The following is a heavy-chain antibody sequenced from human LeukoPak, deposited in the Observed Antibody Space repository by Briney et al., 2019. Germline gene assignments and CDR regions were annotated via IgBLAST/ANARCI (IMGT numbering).Heavy chain of an antibody. V-gene: IGHV4-31*03. D-gene: IGHD6-6*01. CDR3: ARGASDMSSSNTYNWFDP. CDR2: IYYSGST. CDR1: GGSISSGGYY. Sequence: SQTLSLTCTVSGGSISSGGYYWSWIRQHPGKGLEWSGYIYYSGSTYYNPSLKSRVTISVAPSKNQFSLKLSSVTAADTPVYYCARGASDMSSSNTYNWFDPWGQGTLVTVSS. J-gene: IGHJ5*02.